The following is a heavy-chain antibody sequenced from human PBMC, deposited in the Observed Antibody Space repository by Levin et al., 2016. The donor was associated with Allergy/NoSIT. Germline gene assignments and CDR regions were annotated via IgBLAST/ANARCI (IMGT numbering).Heavy chain of an antibody. CDR2: IYYSGST. CDR1: GGSISSYY. CDR3: ARVVKDYGSGAPRNYYYYDMDV. J-gene: IGHJ6*02. Sequence: SETLSLTCTVSGGSISSYYWSWIRQPPGKGLEWIGYIYYSGSTNYNPSLKSRVTISVDKSKNQFSLKLSSVTAADTAVYYCARVVKDYGSGAPRNYYYYDMDVWGQGTTVTVSS. D-gene: IGHD3-10*01. V-gene: IGHV4-59*12.